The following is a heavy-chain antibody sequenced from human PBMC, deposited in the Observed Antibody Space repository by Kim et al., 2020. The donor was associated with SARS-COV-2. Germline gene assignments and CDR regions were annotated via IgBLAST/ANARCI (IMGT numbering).Heavy chain of an antibody. V-gene: IGHV3-11*01. CDR1: GFTFSDYY. Sequence: GGSLRLSCAASGFTFSDYYMSWIRQAPGKGLEWVSYISSSGSTIYYADSVKGRFTISRDNAKNSLYLQMNSLRAEDTAVYYCARDWLSNYYYYGMDVWGQGTTVTVSS. CDR3: ARDWLSNYYYYGMDV. D-gene: IGHD3-9*01. CDR2: ISSSGSTI. J-gene: IGHJ6*02.